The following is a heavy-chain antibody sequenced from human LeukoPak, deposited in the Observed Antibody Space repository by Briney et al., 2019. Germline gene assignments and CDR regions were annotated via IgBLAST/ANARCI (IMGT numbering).Heavy chain of an antibody. Sequence: QTGGSLRLSCAASGFIFSSYAMSWVRQAPGKGLEWVLGISGTGGRTYYADSVKGRFTISRDNSKNTLYLQMNSLRADDTAVYYCAKISDSGVFFYGGAFDIWGQGTMVTVSS. J-gene: IGHJ3*02. D-gene: IGHD3-22*01. CDR2: ISGTGGRT. CDR1: GFIFSSYA. V-gene: IGHV3-23*01. CDR3: AKISDSGVFFYGGAFDI.